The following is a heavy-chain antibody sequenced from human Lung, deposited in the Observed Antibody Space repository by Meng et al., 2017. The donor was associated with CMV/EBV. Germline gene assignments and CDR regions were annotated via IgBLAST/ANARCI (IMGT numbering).Heavy chain of an antibody. V-gene: IGHV1-69*08. CDR3: ATATYMTTQQGWFDT. D-gene: IGHD4-11*01. CDR1: GGNFNSYS. CDR2: IVPLLRTP. J-gene: IGHJ5*02. Sequence: SVKVSXKAYGGNFNSYSFIWVRQAPGQGLEWVGRIVPLLRTPMFAQRFQGRVTITADRSSSTTYMELSSLRSEDTAVYYCATATYMTTQQGWFDTWGQGXLVTVSS.